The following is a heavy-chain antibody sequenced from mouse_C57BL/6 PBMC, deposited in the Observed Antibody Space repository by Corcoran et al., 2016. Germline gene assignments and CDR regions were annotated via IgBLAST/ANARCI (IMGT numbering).Heavy chain of an antibody. CDR3: ASSDAMDY. CDR1: GYTFTDYY. V-gene: IGHV1-26*01. CDR2: INPNNGGT. Sequence: EVQLQQSGPELVKPGASVKICCKASGYTFTDYYMNWVKQSHGKSLEWIGDINPNNGGTSYNQKFKGKATLTVDKSSSTAYMELRSLTSEDSAVYYCASSDAMDYCGQATSVTVSS. J-gene: IGHJ4*01.